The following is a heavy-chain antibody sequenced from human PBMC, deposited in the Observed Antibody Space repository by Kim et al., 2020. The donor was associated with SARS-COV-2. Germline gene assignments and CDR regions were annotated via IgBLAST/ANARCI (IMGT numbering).Heavy chain of an antibody. J-gene: IGHJ6*02. CDR1: GFTFADYG. CDR2: INWNGGSI. D-gene: IGHD2-2*01. Sequence: GGSLRLSCAASGFTFADYGMNWVRQVPGKGLEWVSGINWNGGSIGYADSVKGRFTISRDNRKKSLYLQMNSLRVEDTALYYCAGSESSTVNYFYYFDMDVWGQGTTVTVSS. V-gene: IGHV3-20*04. CDR3: AGSESSTVNYFYYFDMDV.